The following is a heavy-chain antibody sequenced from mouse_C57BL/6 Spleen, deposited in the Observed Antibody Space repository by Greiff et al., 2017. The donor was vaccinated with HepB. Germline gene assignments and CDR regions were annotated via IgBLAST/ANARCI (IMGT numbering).Heavy chain of an antibody. Sequence: VKLLESGPELVKPGASVKLSCKASGYTFTSYDINWVKQRPGQGLEWIGWIYPRDGSTKYNEKFKGKATLTVDTSSSTAYMELHSLTSEDSAVYFCARGTGTVFDYWGQGTTLTVSS. V-gene: IGHV1-85*01. D-gene: IGHD4-1*01. CDR2: IYPRDGST. J-gene: IGHJ2*01. CDR1: GYTFTSYD. CDR3: ARGTGTVFDY.